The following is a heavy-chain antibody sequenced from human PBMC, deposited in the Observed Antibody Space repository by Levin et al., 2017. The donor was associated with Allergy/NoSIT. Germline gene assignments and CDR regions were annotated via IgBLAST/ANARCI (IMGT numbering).Heavy chain of an antibody. CDR1: GYTFTSYY. Sequence: ASVKVSCKASGYTFTSYYLHWVRQAPGQGLEWMGIINPSGGSTSYAQKFQGRVTMTRDTSTSTVYMELSSLRSEDTAVYYCAREIHDKRSAYYFDYWGQGTLVTVSS. CDR2: INPSGGST. J-gene: IGHJ4*02. V-gene: IGHV1-46*03. D-gene: IGHD3-9*01. CDR3: AREIHDKRSAYYFDY.